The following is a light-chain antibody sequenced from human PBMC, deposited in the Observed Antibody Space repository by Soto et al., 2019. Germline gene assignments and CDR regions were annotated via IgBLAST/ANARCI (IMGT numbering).Light chain of an antibody. J-gene: IGLJ2*01. Sequence: QSALTQPPSASGPPGQSVTISCTGTSSDVSGYKYVSWYQQHPGKAPKLMIYEVTKRPSGVPDRFSGSKSGNTASLTVSGLQAEDEADYYCSSYGGSNNLLFGGGTQLTVL. V-gene: IGLV2-8*01. CDR2: EVT. CDR1: SSDVSGYKY. CDR3: SSYGGSNNLL.